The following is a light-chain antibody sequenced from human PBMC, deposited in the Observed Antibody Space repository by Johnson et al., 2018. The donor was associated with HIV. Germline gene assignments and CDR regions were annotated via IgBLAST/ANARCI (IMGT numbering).Light chain of an antibody. J-gene: IGLJ1*01. CDR2: DNN. CDR1: SSNIGNNY. V-gene: IGLV1-51*01. Sequence: QAVLTQPPSVSAAPGQKVTISCSGSSSNIGNNYVSWYQQLPGTAPKLLIYDNNKRPSGIPDRFSASKSGTSATLGITGLQTGDEADYYCGTWDSRLSGGVFGTGTKVTVL. CDR3: GTWDSRLSGGV.